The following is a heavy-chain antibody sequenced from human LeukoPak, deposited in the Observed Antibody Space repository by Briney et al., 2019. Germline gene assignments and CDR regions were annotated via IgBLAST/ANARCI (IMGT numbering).Heavy chain of an antibody. J-gene: IGHJ4*02. CDR1: GFTFSRYW. Sequence: GGSLRLSCAASGFTFSRYWMHWVRQAPGKGLVWVSRLNGDGSATTYADSVKGRFTISRDNAKKSLYLQMNRLRAEDTAVYYCARVYQGVSLFDGIDYWGQGTLVTVSS. CDR3: ARVYQGVSLFDGIDY. CDR2: LNGDGSAT. D-gene: IGHD3-10*01. V-gene: IGHV3-74*01.